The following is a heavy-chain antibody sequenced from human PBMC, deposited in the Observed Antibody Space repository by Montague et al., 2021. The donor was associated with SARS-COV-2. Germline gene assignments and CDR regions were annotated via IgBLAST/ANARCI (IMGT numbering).Heavy chain of an antibody. CDR1: GSSISTTSYY. J-gene: IGHJ6*02. CDR3: ASDFKTSYAMDV. V-gene: IGHV4-39*07. CDR2: IIYSGTT. Sequence: SETLSLTCTVSGSSISTTSYYWGLIRQPPGKGLEWIASIIYSGTTYYNPSIRSRVAISVQTSKNQFSLTVASVTAADTAIYYCASDFKTSYAMDVWGQGTTVIVSS.